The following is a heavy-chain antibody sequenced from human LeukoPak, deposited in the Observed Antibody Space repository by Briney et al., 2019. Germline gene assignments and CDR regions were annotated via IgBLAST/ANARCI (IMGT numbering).Heavy chain of an antibody. D-gene: IGHD1-26*01. V-gene: IGHV3-23*01. J-gene: IGHJ4*02. CDR2: VSGSGDST. CDR1: GFTFSSYG. Sequence: GGSLRLSCAASGFTFSSYGMSWVRQAPGKGLEWVSAVSGSGDSTYYADSVKGRFTISRDNSKNTLYLQMNSLRAEDTAVYYCAKVRAPRQYYFDHWGQGTLVTVSS. CDR3: AKVRAPRQYYFDH.